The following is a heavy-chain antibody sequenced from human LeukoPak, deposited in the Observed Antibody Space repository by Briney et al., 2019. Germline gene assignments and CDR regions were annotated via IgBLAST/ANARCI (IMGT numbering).Heavy chain of an antibody. D-gene: IGHD3-22*01. CDR2: IGGSSGST. J-gene: IGHJ4*02. CDR1: GFTFSSYA. CDR3: AKDGDFPYYYDSSGYDY. Sequence: GGSLRLSCAASGFTFSSYAMRWVRQAPGKGLEWVSSIGGSSGSTYYADSVKGRFTISRDNSKNTLYLQMNSLRAEDTAVYYCAKDGDFPYYYDSSGYDYWGQGTLVTVSS. V-gene: IGHV3-23*01.